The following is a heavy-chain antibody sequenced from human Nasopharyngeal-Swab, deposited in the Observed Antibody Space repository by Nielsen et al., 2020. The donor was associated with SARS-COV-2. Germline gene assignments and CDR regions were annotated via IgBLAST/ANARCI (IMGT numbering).Heavy chain of an antibody. J-gene: IGHJ4*02. D-gene: IGHD6-25*01. CDR1: GFTFSSYA. CDR2: ISYDGSNK. Sequence: GESLNISCAASGFTFSSYAMHWVRQAPGKGLEWVAVISYDGSNKYYADSVKDRFTISRDNSKNTLYLQMNSLRAEDTAVYYCALDPRSGGYWGQGTLVTVSS. CDR3: ALDPRSGGY. V-gene: IGHV3-30*04.